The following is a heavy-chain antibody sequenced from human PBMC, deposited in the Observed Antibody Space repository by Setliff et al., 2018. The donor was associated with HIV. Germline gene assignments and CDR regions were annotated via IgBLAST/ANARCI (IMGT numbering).Heavy chain of an antibody. V-gene: IGHV4-59*11. J-gene: IGHJ4*02. Sequence: SETLSLTCTVSGGSISSHYWSWIRQPPGKGLEWIGSIYYSGSTNYNPSLKSRVTISVDTSKNHFSLKLSSVTAADTAVYYCARRSGFALDYWGQGTLVTVSS. D-gene: IGHD5-12*01. CDR1: GGSISSHY. CDR3: ARRSGFALDY. CDR2: IYYSGST.